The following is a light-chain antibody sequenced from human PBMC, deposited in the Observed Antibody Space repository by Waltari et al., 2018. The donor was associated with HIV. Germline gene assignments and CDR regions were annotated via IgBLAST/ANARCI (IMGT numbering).Light chain of an antibody. V-gene: IGLV2-11*01. CDR3: CSYGGTYLFWI. CDR1: RRYLNADQN. Sequence: QSALTQPRSVSGSPGQAVTIPCTAARRYLNADQNVSTYQHHAGKAPQLIIFGVNQRPSGVPDRFSGSKSGSTASLTISGLQAEDEGHYYCCSYGGTYLFWIFGGGTQLTVL. CDR2: GVN. J-gene: IGLJ2*01.